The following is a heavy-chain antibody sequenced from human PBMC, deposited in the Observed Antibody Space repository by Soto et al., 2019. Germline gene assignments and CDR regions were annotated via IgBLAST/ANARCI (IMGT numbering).Heavy chain of an antibody. Sequence: ASVKVSCKASGYTFTGYYMHWVRQAPGQGLEWMGWINPNSGGTNYAQKFQGWVTMTRDTSISTAYMELSRLRSDDTAVYYCARGKGYGDYATNYYYYYYYMDVWGKGTTVTVSS. D-gene: IGHD4-17*01. CDR1: GYTFTGYY. V-gene: IGHV1-2*04. J-gene: IGHJ6*03. CDR3: ARGKGYGDYATNYYYYYYYMDV. CDR2: INPNSGGT.